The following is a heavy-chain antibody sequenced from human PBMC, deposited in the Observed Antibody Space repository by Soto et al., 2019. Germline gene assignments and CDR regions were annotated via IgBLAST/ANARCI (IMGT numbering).Heavy chain of an antibody. V-gene: IGHV3-66*01. Sequence: EVQLVESGGGLVQPGGSLRLSCAASGFTVSSNYMSWVRQAPGKGLEWVSVIYSGGSTYYADSVKGRFTISRDNSKNTLYLQMTSLSAKDTAVYYCARDGGYSYGFDYWGQGTLVTVSS. D-gene: IGHD5-18*01. CDR3: ARDGGYSYGFDY. CDR2: IYSGGST. CDR1: GFTVSSNY. J-gene: IGHJ4*02.